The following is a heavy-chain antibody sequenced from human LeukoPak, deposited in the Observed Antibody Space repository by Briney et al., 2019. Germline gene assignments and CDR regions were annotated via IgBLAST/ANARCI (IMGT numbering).Heavy chain of an antibody. Sequence: SETLSLTCTVSGGSISSYYWSWIRQPPGKGLEWIGYIYYSGSTNYNPSLKSRVTISVDTSKNQFSLKLSSVTAADTAVYYCARVPPDSSSWYFFDYYYYYGMDVWGQGTTVTVSS. CDR1: GGSISSYY. CDR2: IYYSGST. CDR3: ARVPPDSSSWYFFDYYYYYGMDV. J-gene: IGHJ6*02. D-gene: IGHD6-13*01. V-gene: IGHV4-59*01.